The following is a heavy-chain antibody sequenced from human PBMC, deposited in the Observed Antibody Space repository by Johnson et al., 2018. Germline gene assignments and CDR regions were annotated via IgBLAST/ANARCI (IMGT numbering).Heavy chain of an antibody. CDR1: GFTFNTYD. D-gene: IGHD3-3*01. V-gene: IGHV3-30*03. CDR3: ARVWSLSYFYLDV. J-gene: IGHJ6*03. CDR2: MSYHGSKK. Sequence: QVQLVQSGGGVVQPALRLSCAASGFTFNTYDMHWVRQAPDKGLEWVSLMSYHGSKKYYIDSVKGRFSLSRDNAKKSVYLHMNNLRAEDTALYYCARVWSLSYFYLDVWGKGTTVTVSS.